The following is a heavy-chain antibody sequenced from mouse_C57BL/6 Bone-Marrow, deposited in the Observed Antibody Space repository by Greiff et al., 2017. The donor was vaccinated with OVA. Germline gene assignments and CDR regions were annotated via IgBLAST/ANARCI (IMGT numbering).Heavy chain of an antibody. CDR2: IDPETGGT. CDR1: GYTFTDYE. CDR3: TRSYRDYGDVDY. D-gene: IGHD2-13*01. Sequence: VKLMESGAELVRPGASVTLSCKASGYTFTDYEMHWVKQTPVHGLEWIGAIDPETGGTAYNQKFKGKAILTADKSSSTAYMELRILTSEDSAVYYCTRSYRDYGDVDYWGQGTALTVSA. J-gene: IGHJ2*01. V-gene: IGHV1-15*01.